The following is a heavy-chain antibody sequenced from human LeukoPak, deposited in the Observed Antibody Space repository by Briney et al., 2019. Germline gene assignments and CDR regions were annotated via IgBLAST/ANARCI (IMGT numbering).Heavy chain of an antibody. J-gene: IGHJ4*02. D-gene: IGHD3-22*01. V-gene: IGHV3-21*01. Sequence: GGSLRLSCAASGFTFSSYAMSWVRQAPGKGLEWVSSISSSSSYIYYADSVKGRFTISRDNAKNSLYLQMNSLRAEDAAVYYCARDGDSTWRYWGQGTLVTVCS. CDR3: ARDGDSTWRY. CDR1: GFTFSSYA. CDR2: ISSSSSYI.